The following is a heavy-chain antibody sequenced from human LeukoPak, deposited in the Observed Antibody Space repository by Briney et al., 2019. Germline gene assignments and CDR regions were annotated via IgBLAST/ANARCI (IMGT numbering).Heavy chain of an antibody. CDR2: IDYSGST. CDR1: GGTISRNY. CDR3: ARHRAYSSSSPFDY. D-gene: IGHD6-6*01. J-gene: IGHJ4*02. Sequence: SETLSLTCTVSGGTISRNYWSWIRQPPGKGLEWVAYIDYSGSTNYNPSLKSRLTISMDASKNQFSLRLSSVTAADTAVYYCARHRAYSSSSPFDYWGQGTLVTVSS. V-gene: IGHV4-59*08.